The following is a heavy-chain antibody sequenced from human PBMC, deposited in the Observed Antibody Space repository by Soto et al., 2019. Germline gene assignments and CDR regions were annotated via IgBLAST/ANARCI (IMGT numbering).Heavy chain of an antibody. CDR1: GGSISSTSW. D-gene: IGHD6-19*01. J-gene: IGHJ4*02. CDR3: AREPNAYSTGWYPFDY. Sequence: QVRLQESGPGLVKPSGTLSLTCAVSGGSISSTSWWSWVRQPPGKGLEWIGEIYHTGSTNYNPSLRSRVTISVDKSKNQCSLKLTSVTAADTAFYYCAREPNAYSTGWYPFDYWGQGTLVTVSS. CDR2: IYHTGST. V-gene: IGHV4-4*02.